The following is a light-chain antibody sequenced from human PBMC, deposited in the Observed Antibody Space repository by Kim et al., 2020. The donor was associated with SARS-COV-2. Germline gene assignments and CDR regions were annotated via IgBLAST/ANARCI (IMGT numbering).Light chain of an antibody. V-gene: IGLV6-57*03. CDR2: EDD. CDR1: SGSIDDNY. J-gene: IGLJ2*01. Sequence: GKTVTSAYARSSGSIDDNYVQWYQQRPGGVPTAVIYEDDQRPSGVSDRFSGSIDNSSNSASRTISGLRTEDEADYYCQSYNRDNVLFGGGTQLTVL. CDR3: QSYNRDNVL.